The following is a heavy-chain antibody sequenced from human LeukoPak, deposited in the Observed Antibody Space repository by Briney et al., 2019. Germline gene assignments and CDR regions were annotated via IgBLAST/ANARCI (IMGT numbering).Heavy chain of an antibody. J-gene: IGHJ4*02. D-gene: IGHD4-23*01. Sequence: GGSLRLSCAASGFTVSSNYMSWVRQAPGKGLEWVSVIYSGGSTYYADSVRGRFTISRDNAKNTLYLKMNSLRAEDTAVYYCARQVVTPYLPDYWGQGTLVTVSS. V-gene: IGHV3-53*01. CDR1: GFTVSSNY. CDR2: IYSGGST. CDR3: ARQVVTPYLPDY.